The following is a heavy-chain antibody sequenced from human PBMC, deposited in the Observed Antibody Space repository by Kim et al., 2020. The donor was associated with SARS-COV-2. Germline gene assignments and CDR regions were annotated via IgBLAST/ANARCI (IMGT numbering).Heavy chain of an antibody. D-gene: IGHD6-6*01. J-gene: IGHJ4*02. V-gene: IGHV6-1*01. CDR2: TYFRSKWIH. CDR1: GDSVSSNAPA. Sequence: SQTLSLTCAISGDSVSSNAPAWDWIRQSPSRGLEWLGRTYFRSKWIHDYAVSLRSRMTINPDTSKNQFSLHLNSVTPEDTAVYYCVRAYGSSDDYWGQGT. CDR3: VRAYGSSDDY.